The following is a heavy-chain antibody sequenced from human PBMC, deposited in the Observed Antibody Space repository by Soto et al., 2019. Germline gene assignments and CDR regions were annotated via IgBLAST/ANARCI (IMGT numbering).Heavy chain of an antibody. Sequence: GGSLRLSCAASGFTFSSYGMHWVRQAPGKGLEWVAVISYDGSNKYYADSVKGRFTISRDNSKNTLYLQMNSLRAEDTAVYYCAKPIPIYDYGEQILDYWGQGTLVTVS. V-gene: IGHV3-30*18. J-gene: IGHJ4*02. D-gene: IGHD4-17*01. CDR2: ISYDGSNK. CDR1: GFTFSSYG. CDR3: AKPIPIYDYGEQILDY.